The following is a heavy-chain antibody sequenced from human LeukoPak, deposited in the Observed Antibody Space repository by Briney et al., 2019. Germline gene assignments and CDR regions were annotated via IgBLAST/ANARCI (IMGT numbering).Heavy chain of an antibody. D-gene: IGHD3-16*02. CDR3: ARGGYDYVWGSYRYTLFDY. J-gene: IGHJ4*02. CDR1: GGSISSYY. V-gene: IGHV4-59*01. CDR2: IYYSGST. Sequence: SETLSLTCTVSGGSISSYYWSWIRQPPGKGLERIGYIYYSGSTNYNPSLKSRVTISVDTSKNQFSLKLSSVTAADTAVYYCARGGYDYVWGSYRYTLFDYWGQGTLVTVSS.